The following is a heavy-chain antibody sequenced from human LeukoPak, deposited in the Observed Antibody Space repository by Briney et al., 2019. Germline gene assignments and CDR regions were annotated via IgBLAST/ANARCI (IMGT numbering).Heavy chain of an antibody. D-gene: IGHD3-22*01. CDR3: ARDQRYQSYYDSSGYYYVV. J-gene: IGHJ4*02. CDR2: IYHSGST. V-gene: IGHV4-38-2*02. Sequence: PSETLSLTCTVSGYSISSGYYWGWIRQPPGKGLEWIGSIYHSGSTYYNPSLKSRVTISVDTSKNQFSLKLSSVTAADTAVYYCARDQRYQSYYDSSGYYYVVRGQGTLVTVSS. CDR1: GYSISSGYY.